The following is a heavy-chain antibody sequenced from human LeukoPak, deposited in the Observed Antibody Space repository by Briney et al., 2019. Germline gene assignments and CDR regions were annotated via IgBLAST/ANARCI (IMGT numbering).Heavy chain of an antibody. D-gene: IGHD3-10*01. J-gene: IGHJ6*02. CDR1: GGSISSGHY. CDR3: ARQGGYYGSGSYGDV. Sequence: SETLSLTCTVSGGSISSGHYWGFIRQPPGKGLEWIGTIHHSEGTYYNLSLKSRVIMSVDTSNNHFSLKLISVTAADTAVYYCARQGGYYGSGSYGDVWGQGTTVTVSS. CDR2: IHHSEGT. V-gene: IGHV4-38-2*02.